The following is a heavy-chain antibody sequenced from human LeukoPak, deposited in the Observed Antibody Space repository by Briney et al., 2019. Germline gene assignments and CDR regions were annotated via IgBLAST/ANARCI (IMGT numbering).Heavy chain of an antibody. CDR1: GGTFSSYA. V-gene: IGHV1-69*05. Sequence: SVKVSCKASGGTFSSYAISWVRQAPGQGLEWMGGIIPIFGTANYAQKFQGRVTITTDESTSTAYMELSSLRSEDTAVYYCARDHYYYDSSGYYTAYFDYWGQGTLVTVSS. CDR2: IIPIFGTA. CDR3: ARDHYYYDSSGYYTAYFDY. D-gene: IGHD3-22*01. J-gene: IGHJ4*02.